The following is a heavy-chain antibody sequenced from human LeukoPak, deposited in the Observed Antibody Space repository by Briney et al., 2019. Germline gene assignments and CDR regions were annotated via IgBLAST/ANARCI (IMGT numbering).Heavy chain of an antibody. J-gene: IGHJ6*02. V-gene: IGHV3-74*01. CDR1: GFTFGSYA. Sequence: GGSLRLSCAASGFTFGSYAMSWVRQAPGKGLVWVSRINSDGSSTSYADSVKGRFTISRDNAKNTLYLQMYSLRAEDTAVYYCARGIAEAYYYYGMDVWGQGTTVTVSS. D-gene: IGHD6-19*01. CDR2: INSDGSST. CDR3: ARGIAEAYYYYGMDV.